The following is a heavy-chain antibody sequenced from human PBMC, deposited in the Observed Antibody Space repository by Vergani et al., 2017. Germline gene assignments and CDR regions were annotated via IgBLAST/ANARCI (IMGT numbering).Heavy chain of an antibody. D-gene: IGHD2-2*01. CDR3: RGDDIVVVPADKEDY. Sequence: QVQLVESGGGVVQPGGSLRLSCAASGFTFSNYGMHWVRQAPGKGLEWVAFIRYDGSNKYYADSVKGRFTISRDNSKNTLYLQMNSLRTEDTAVYYCRGDDIVVVPADKEDYWGQGTLVTVSS. CDR1: GFTFSNYG. V-gene: IGHV3-30*02. CDR2: IRYDGSNK. J-gene: IGHJ4*02.